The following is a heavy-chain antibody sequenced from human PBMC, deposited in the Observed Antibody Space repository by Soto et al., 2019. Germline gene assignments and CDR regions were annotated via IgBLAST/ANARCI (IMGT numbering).Heavy chain of an antibody. J-gene: IGHJ3*02. D-gene: IGHD1-1*01. CDR2: INPNSGGT. CDR3: ARETEDDAFDI. CDR1: GYTFTGYY. Sequence: EASVKVSCKASGYTFTGYYMHWVRQAPGQGLEWMGWINPNSGGTNYAQKFQGWVTMTRDTSISTAYMELSRLRSDDTAVYYCARETEDDAFDIWGQGTMVTVSS. V-gene: IGHV1-2*04.